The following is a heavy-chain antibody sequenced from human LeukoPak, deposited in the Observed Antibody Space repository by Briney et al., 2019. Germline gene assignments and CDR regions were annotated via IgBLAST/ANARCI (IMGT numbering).Heavy chain of an antibody. CDR2: INPNSGGT. Sequence: ASVQVSRKASGYTFTGYYMHWVRQAPGQGLEWMGWINPNSGGTNYAQKFQGWVTMTRDTSISTAYMELSRLRSDDTAVYYCARVRCSSTSCYHDAFDIWGQGTMVTVSS. CDR1: GYTFTGYY. J-gene: IGHJ3*02. D-gene: IGHD2-2*01. V-gene: IGHV1-2*04. CDR3: ARVRCSSTSCYHDAFDI.